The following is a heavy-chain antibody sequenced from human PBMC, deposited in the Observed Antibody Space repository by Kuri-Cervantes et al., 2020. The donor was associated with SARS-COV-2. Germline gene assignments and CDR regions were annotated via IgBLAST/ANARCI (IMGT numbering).Heavy chain of an antibody. Sequence: ASVKVSCKASGYIFTDYYMHWVRQAPGQELGWMGRINPNSGGTNYAQKFQGRVTMTRDTSISTAYTELSSLGFEDTAVHYCARAFSNYVDWFDPWGQGTLVTVSS. V-gene: IGHV1/OR15-1*01. J-gene: IGHJ5*02. CDR3: ARAFSNYVDWFDP. CDR1: GYIFTDYY. CDR2: INPNSGGT. D-gene: IGHD4-11*01.